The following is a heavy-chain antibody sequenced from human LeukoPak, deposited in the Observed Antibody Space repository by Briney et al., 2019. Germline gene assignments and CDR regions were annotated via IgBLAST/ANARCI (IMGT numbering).Heavy chain of an antibody. CDR2: INPSGGST. Sequence: GASVKVSCKAPGYTFTSYYMYWVRQAPGQGLEWMGIINPSGGSTSYAQKFQGRVTMTRETSTSTVYMELSSLRSEDTAVYYCARGDYYDSSGYLQFDYWGQGTLVTVSS. D-gene: IGHD3-22*01. J-gene: IGHJ4*02. CDR1: GYTFTSYY. V-gene: IGHV1-46*01. CDR3: ARGDYYDSSGYLQFDY.